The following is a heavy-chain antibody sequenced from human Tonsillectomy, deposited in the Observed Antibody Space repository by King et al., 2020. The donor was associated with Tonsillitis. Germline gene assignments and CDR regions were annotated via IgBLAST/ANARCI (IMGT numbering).Heavy chain of an antibody. CDR2: ISWNRGSI. D-gene: IGHD5-12*01. Sequence: CAAWGFGGGECGGRWVRGSPGKGLEWGGGISWNRGSIGIADSVKGRFTISRDNAKNSLYLQMNTLRAEDTALYYCARYIEYSGRGFDSWGQGTLVTVSS. CDR3: ARYIEYSGRGFDS. CDR1: GFGGGECG. V-gene: IGHV3-9*01. J-gene: IGHJ4*02.